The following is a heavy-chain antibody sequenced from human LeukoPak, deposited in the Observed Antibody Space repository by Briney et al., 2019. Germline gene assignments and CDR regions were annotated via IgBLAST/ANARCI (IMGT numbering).Heavy chain of an antibody. CDR3: ARKAPRYGNLDYFDF. V-gene: IGHV1-2*02. CDR2: INPYTGGT. CDR1: GYTFSDYL. Sequence: ASLKVSCVASGYTFSDYLIHWVRQAPGQGLEWMGWINPYTGGTTSAQNFQGRVTMTRDESINTVYLELRSLRSDDTAVYFCARKAPRYGNLDYFDFWGRGSLVTVSS. D-gene: IGHD4-11*01. J-gene: IGHJ4*02.